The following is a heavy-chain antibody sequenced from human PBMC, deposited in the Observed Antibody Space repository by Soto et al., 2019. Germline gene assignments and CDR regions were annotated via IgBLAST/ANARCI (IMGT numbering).Heavy chain of an antibody. CDR3: ARFNYDLWSGYLNWFDP. CDR2: IYYSGST. Sequence: SETLSLTCTVSGGSISSSSYYWGWIRQPPGKGLEWIGSIYYSGSTYYNPSLKSRVTISVDTSKNQFSLKLSSVTAADTAVYYCARFNYDLWSGYLNWFDPWGQGTLVT. V-gene: IGHV4-39*01. J-gene: IGHJ5*02. CDR1: GGSISSSSYY. D-gene: IGHD3-3*01.